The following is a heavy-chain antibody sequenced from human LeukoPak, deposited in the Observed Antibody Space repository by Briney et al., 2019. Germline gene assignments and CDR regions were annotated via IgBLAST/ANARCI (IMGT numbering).Heavy chain of an antibody. CDR1: GGSISSGGYY. V-gene: IGHV4-61*02. Sequence: PSQTLSLTCTVSGGSISSGGYYWSWIRQPPGKGLEWIGRIYTSGSTNYNPSLKSRVTISVDTSKNQFSLKLSSVTAADTAVYYCAREGGYDILTGYYWYFDYWGQGTLVTVSS. CDR3: AREGGYDILTGYYWYFDY. J-gene: IGHJ4*02. D-gene: IGHD3-9*01. CDR2: IYTSGST.